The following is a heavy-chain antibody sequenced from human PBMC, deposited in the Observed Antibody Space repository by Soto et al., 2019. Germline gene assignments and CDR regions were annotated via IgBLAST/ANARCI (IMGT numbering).Heavy chain of an antibody. CDR1: GGSISSGRYY. Sequence: PSATLSLTCTVSGGSISSGRYYWSWIRQHPGKGLEWIGYIYYSGSTYYNPSLKGRVTISVDTSKNQFSLKLSSVTAADTAVYYCARGLIDILTGYPHDAFESWGQGTMVTVSS. J-gene: IGHJ3*02. D-gene: IGHD3-9*01. V-gene: IGHV4-31*03. CDR3: ARGLIDILTGYPHDAFES. CDR2: IYYSGST.